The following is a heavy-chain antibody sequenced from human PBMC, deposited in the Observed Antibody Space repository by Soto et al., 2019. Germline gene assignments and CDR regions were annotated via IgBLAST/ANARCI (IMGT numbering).Heavy chain of an antibody. V-gene: IGHV1-69*06. J-gene: IGHJ3*02. D-gene: IGHD2-15*01. CDR2: IIPYFHTA. Sequence: QVQLVQSGAEVKKPGSSVKVSCKASAVSFSSNALTWVRQAPGQGLEWMGGIIPYFHTANYAQKFQGRVTITADKSTSTAYMELSSLRSEDTTVYYCARLRGPHGGTSRGVFEIWGQGTMVTVSS. CDR1: AVSFSSNA. CDR3: ARLRGPHGGTSRGVFEI.